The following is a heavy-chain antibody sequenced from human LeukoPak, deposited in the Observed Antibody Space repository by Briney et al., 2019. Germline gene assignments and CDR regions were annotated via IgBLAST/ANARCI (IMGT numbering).Heavy chain of an antibody. Sequence: GESLKISCKGSGYTFTNNWISWVRQMPGKGLEWMGRIDPRDSYTNYSPFFQCQVTISADKSISTAYLQWSSLKASDTAMYYCARLQAYYDFWSGYYTGNWFDPWGQGTLVTVSS. D-gene: IGHD3-3*01. J-gene: IGHJ5*02. CDR3: ARLQAYYDFWSGYYTGNWFDP. CDR1: GYTFTNNW. CDR2: IDPRDSYT. V-gene: IGHV5-10-1*04.